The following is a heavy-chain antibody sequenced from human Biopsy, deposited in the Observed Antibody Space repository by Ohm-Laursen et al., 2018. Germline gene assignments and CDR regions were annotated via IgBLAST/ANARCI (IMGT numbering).Heavy chain of an antibody. CDR1: GFTFSSYA. D-gene: IGHD4-17*01. Sequence: GSLRLSCAASGFTFSSYAMTWFRQAPGKGLEWVSTISGNSDIIYDTDSVKGRFTISRDNSKNTLYLQMNSLRADDTAVYYCALAAAQTVTHFDYWGRGSPVTVPS. V-gene: IGHV3-23*01. CDR3: ALAAAQTVTHFDY. CDR2: ISGNSDII. J-gene: IGHJ2*01.